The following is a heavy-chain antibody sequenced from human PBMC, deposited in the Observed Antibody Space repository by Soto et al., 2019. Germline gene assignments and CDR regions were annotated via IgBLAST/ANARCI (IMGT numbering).Heavy chain of an antibody. CDR2: INPRGAST. V-gene: IGHV1-46*01. CDR1: GYTFISNY. D-gene: IGHD2-2*01. J-gene: IGHJ4*02. Sequence: QVQLVQSGAEVKKPGASVKISCKASGYTFISNYVYWVRQAPGQGLEWMGIINPRGASTSYAQKFQGRVTMTSDTSTSTVHMDLSSLTSDDTAVYYCAIEPEVCSSTNCHFDYWGQGALVTVSS. CDR3: AIEPEVCSSTNCHFDY.